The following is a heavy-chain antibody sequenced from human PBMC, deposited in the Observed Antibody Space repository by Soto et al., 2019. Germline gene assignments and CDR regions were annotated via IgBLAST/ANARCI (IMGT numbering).Heavy chain of an antibody. J-gene: IGHJ4*02. D-gene: IGHD3-9*01. CDR3: ARDRNYDILTGYQPSYYFDY. CDR1: GGTFSSYA. V-gene: IGHV1-69*13. CDR2: IIPIFGTA. Sequence: GASVKVSCKASGGTFSSYAISWVRQAPGQGLEWMGGIIPIFGTANYAQKFQGRVTITADESTSTAYMELSSLRSEDTAVYYCARDRNYDILTGYQPSYYFDYWGQGTLVTVSS.